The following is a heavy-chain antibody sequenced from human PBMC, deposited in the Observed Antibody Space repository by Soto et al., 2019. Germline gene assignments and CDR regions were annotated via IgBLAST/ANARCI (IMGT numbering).Heavy chain of an antibody. V-gene: IGHV5-51*01. CDR1: GYSFTSYW. CDR2: IYPGDSDT. J-gene: IGHJ6*02. CDR3: ASRGIAVAGTFYGMDV. D-gene: IGHD6-19*01. Sequence: LGESLKISCKGSGYSFTSYWIGWVRQMPGKGLEWMGIIYPGDSDTRYSPSFQGQVTISADKSISTAYLQWSSLKASDTAMYYCASRGIAVAGTFYGMDVWGQGTTVTVSS.